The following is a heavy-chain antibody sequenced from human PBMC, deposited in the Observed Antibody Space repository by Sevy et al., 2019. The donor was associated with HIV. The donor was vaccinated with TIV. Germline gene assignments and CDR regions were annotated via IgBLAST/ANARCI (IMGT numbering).Heavy chain of an antibody. CDR1: GGSISSYY. Sequence: SETLSLTCTVSGGSISSYYWSWIRQPPGKGLEWIEYLYYRGRTNYNPSLKSRLTISVDTSKNQFSLKLSSVTAADTAVYYCARHSIAPRSWYFDLWGRGTLVTVSS. CDR2: LYYRGRT. V-gene: IGHV4-59*01. D-gene: IGHD6-6*01. J-gene: IGHJ2*01. CDR3: ARHSIAPRSWYFDL.